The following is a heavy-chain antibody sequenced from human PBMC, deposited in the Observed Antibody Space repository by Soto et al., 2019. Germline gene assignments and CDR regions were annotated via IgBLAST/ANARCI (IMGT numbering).Heavy chain of an antibody. CDR3: ARLGQLVNNFDY. CDR2: IYYSGST. Sequence: PSETLSLTCTVSGGSISSGGYYWSWIRQHPGKGLEWIGYIYYSGSTYYNPSLKSRVTISVDTSKNQFSLKLSSVTAADTAVYYCARLGQLVNNFDYWGQGTLVTVSP. J-gene: IGHJ4*02. D-gene: IGHD6-13*01. CDR1: GGSISSGGYY. V-gene: IGHV4-31*03.